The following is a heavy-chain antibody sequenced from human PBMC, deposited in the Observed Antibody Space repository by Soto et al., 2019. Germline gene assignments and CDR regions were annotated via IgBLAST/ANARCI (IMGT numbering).Heavy chain of an antibody. CDR1: GGSFSSFY. J-gene: IGHJ4*02. D-gene: IGHD2-21*01. V-gene: IGHV4-34*01. Sequence: PSETLTLTCTVYGGSFSSFYWTWIRQSPGKGLEWIGEIHHSGTTKYNPSLKSRVTISVDTSKNQFSLRLSSVTAADTAVYYCARLGRRTVASHFDYWGQGTLVTVSS. CDR3: ARLGRRTVASHFDY. CDR2: IHHSGTT.